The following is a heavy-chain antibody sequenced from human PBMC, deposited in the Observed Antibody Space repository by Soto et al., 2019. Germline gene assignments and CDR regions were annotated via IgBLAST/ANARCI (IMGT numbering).Heavy chain of an antibody. J-gene: IGHJ4*02. CDR3: ARCTPLAAAGPLYYFDY. V-gene: IGHV1-46*01. CDR2: INPSGGST. Sequence: ASVKVSCKASGYTFTSYYMHWVRQAPGQGLEWMGIINPSGGSTSYAQKFQGRVTMTRDTSTSTVYMELSSLRSEDTAVYYCARCTPLAAAGPLYYFDYWGQGTLVTVSS. D-gene: IGHD6-13*01. CDR1: GYTFTSYY.